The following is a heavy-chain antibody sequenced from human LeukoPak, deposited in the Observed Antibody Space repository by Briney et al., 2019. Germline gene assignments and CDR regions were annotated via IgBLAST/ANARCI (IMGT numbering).Heavy chain of an antibody. V-gene: IGHV3-21*01. CDR2: ISSSSYI. CDR3: ARDRYFDWSGH. J-gene: IGHJ5*02. CDR1: GFTFSSYS. Sequence: GGSLRLSCAASGFTFSSYSMNWVRQAPGKGLEWVSSISSSSYIYYADSVKGRFTISRDNAKNSLYLQMNSPRAEDTAVYYCARDRYFDWSGHWGQGTLVTVSS. D-gene: IGHD3-9*01.